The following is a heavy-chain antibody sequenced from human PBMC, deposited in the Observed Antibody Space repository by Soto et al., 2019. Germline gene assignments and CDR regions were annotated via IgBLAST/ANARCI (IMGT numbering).Heavy chain of an antibody. CDR3: ARIVMDVVVWAPYYFDY. CDR2: IFSNDEK. Sequence: QVTLKESGPVLVKPTETLTLTCTVSGFSLSNARMGVSWIRQPPGKALEWLAHIFSNDEKSYSTSLKSRLTLSTXXSXSXXVLTMTNMDPVDTATYYCARIVMDVVVWAPYYFDYWGQGTLVTVSS. CDR1: GFSLSNARMG. V-gene: IGHV2-26*01. D-gene: IGHD2-15*01. J-gene: IGHJ4*02.